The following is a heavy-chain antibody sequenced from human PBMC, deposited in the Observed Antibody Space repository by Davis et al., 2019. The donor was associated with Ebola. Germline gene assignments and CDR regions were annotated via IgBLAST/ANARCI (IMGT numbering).Heavy chain of an antibody. Sequence: GGSLRLSCAASGFTFDDYAMHWVRQAPGKGLEWVSSINWNSVNIAYADSVKGRFTISRDNAKNSLYLQMNGLRAEDTALYYCAKGYSSSWYYFDPWGQGTLVTVSS. CDR1: GFTFDDYA. CDR3: AKGYSSSWYYFDP. D-gene: IGHD6-13*01. CDR2: INWNSVNI. J-gene: IGHJ4*02. V-gene: IGHV3-9*01.